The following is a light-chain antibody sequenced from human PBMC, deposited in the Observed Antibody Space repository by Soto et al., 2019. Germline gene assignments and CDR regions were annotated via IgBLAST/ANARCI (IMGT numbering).Light chain of an antibody. CDR3: QSYDSSLNSPPV. Sequence: QSVLTQPPSVSGAAGQRVTISCTGSTSNIGAGYDVHWYQQLPGTAPKLLIYDKDNRPSGVPDRFSASKSGTSASLAITGLPAEDEAYYYCQSYDSSLNSPPVFGGGTELTVL. V-gene: IGLV1-40*01. J-gene: IGLJ2*01. CDR2: DKD. CDR1: TSNIGAGYD.